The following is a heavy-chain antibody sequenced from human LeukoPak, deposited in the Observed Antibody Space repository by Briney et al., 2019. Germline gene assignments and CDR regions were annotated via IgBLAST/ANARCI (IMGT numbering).Heavy chain of an antibody. CDR2: INHSGST. CDR1: GGSFSGYY. Sequence: PSETLSLTCAVYGGSFSGYYWSGIRQPPGKGLEWFGEINHSGSTNYNPSLKSRVTISVDTSKSPFSLRPSSVTAADTAVYYCARLLPPSDYWGKGTLVTVSS. J-gene: IGHJ4*02. CDR3: ARLLPPSDY. D-gene: IGHD3-22*01. V-gene: IGHV4-34*01.